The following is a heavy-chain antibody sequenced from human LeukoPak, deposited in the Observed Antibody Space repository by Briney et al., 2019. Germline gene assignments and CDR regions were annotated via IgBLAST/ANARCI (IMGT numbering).Heavy chain of an antibody. Sequence: GGSLRLSCAASGFTFSSYAMSWVRQAPGKGLEWVSAISGSGGSTYYADSVKGRFTISRDNSKNTLYLQMNSLRAEDTAVYYCAKERNYYDSSGPLHFDYWGQGTLVTVSS. CDR2: ISGSGGST. V-gene: IGHV3-23*01. J-gene: IGHJ4*02. CDR3: AKERNYYDSSGPLHFDY. D-gene: IGHD3-22*01. CDR1: GFTFSSYA.